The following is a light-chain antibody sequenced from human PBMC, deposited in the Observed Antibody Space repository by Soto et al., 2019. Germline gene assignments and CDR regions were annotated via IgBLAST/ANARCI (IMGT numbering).Light chain of an antibody. Sequence: DIQMTQSPSTLSASVGDRVTITCRASQSISSWLAWYQQKPGKAPKLLIYDASTLESGVPSRFSGSGSGTQFTLTISSLQPDDFATYYCQQYETCSWTFGQGTKVEIK. CDR1: QSISSW. V-gene: IGKV1-5*01. CDR3: QQYETCSWT. J-gene: IGKJ1*01. CDR2: DAS.